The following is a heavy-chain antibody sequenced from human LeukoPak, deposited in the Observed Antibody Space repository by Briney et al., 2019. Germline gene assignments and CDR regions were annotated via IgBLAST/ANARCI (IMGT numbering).Heavy chain of an antibody. CDR1: SYSISSGYY. D-gene: IGHD1-1*01. V-gene: IGHV4-38-2*01. CDR3: VRQLSHYSYYYYMDV. J-gene: IGHJ6*03. Sequence: PSETLSLTCAVSSYSISSGYYWGWIRQPPGKGLEWIGAIYHSGSTYYNPSHESRVTISVDTSKNQFSLKLSSVTAADTAVYYCVRQLSHYSYYYYMDVWGKGTTVTVSS. CDR2: IYHSGST.